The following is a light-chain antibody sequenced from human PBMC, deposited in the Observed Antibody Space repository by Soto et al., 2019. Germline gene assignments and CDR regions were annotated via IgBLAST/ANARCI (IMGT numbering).Light chain of an antibody. CDR2: EVS. J-gene: IGLJ3*02. V-gene: IGLV2-8*01. CDR1: SSDVGGYNY. Sequence: QSVLTQPPSASGSPGQSVTISCTGTSSDVGGYNYVSWYQQYPGKAPKLIIYEVSQRPSGVPDRFSGSKSGNTASLTVSGLQAEDEADYYCNSYAGSNNLVFGGGTKLTVL. CDR3: NSYAGSNNLV.